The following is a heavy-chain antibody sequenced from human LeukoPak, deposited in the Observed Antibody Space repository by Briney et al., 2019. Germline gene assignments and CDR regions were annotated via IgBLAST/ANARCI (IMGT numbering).Heavy chain of an antibody. J-gene: IGHJ6*02. CDR3: ARDYIVATGYYVDF. V-gene: IGHV1-2*02. CDR2: INPNIGGT. CDR1: GYTFTDYY. D-gene: IGHD5-12*01. Sequence: ASVKVSCKASGYTFTDYYIHWVRQAPGQGLEWMGWINPNIGGTNYAQKFEGRVTMTRDTSITTAYMELTSLNSDDTAVYYCARDYIVATGYYVDFWGQGTTVTVSS.